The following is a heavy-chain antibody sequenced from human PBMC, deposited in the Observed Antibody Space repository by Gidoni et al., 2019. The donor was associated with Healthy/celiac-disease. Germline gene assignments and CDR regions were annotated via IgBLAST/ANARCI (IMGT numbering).Heavy chain of an antibody. CDR3: ARPLVGATTIDY. V-gene: IGHV4-39*01. Sequence: LSLKSRVTISVDTSKNQFSLKLSSVTAADTAVYYCARPLVGATTIDYWGQGTLVTVSS. J-gene: IGHJ4*02. D-gene: IGHD1-26*01.